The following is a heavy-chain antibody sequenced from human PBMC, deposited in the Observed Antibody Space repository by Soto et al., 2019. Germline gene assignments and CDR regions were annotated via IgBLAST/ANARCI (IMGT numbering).Heavy chain of an antibody. CDR2: IKGDGSEK. CDR1: GFSFSTFS. J-gene: IGHJ4*02. D-gene: IGHD3-16*01. Sequence: LRLSCAASGFSFSTFSMTWVRQAPGKGLEWVANIKGDGSEKTYEDSVKGRFTISRDNAKNSLYLEMNSLSAEDTAVYYCARLSAHGREYYLDYWGQGTLVTVS. V-gene: IGHV3-7*03. CDR3: ARLSAHGREYYLDY.